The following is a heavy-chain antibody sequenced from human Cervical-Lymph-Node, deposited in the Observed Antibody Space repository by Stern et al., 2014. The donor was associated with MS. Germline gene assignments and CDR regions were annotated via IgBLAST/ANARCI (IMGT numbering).Heavy chain of an antibody. Sequence: EVQLVQSGAEVKKPGESLKISCKGSGYSFTSYWIGWVRQMPGKGLEWMGIINPGDSDTRYSPSFQGQVTISAAKSISTAYLQWSSLKASDTAMYYCARRHCSSRRCGWFDPWGQGTLVTVSS. CDR2: INPGDSDT. CDR3: ARRHCSSRRCGWFDP. CDR1: GYSFTSYW. J-gene: IGHJ5*02. V-gene: IGHV5-51*01. D-gene: IGHD2-2*01.